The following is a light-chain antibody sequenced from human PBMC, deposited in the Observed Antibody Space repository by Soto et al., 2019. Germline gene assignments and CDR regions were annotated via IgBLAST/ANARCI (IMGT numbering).Light chain of an antibody. J-gene: IGKJ4*01. V-gene: IGKV3-15*01. Sequence: EIVMTQSPATLSVSPGERATLSCRASQSISSNLAWYQQKPGQAPRLLIYGASTRATGIPARLSGSGSGTEFTLTISSLQSEDSAVYYCQQYTNWPSLTFGGGTKVEI. CDR2: GAS. CDR3: QQYTNWPSLT. CDR1: QSISSN.